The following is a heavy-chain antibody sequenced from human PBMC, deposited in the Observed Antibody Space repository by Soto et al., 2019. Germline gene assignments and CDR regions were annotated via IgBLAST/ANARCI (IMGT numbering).Heavy chain of an antibody. J-gene: IGHJ6*02. Sequence: QLQLQESGSGLVKPSQTLSLTCAVSGGSISSGGYSWTWIRQPPGKGLEWIGYIYHSGSAYYNPSLKSRVTVPVDRSKTQFSLKLRSVTAADTAVYYCARAHYGDYGYGMDVWGQGTTVTVSS. CDR1: GGSISSGGYS. V-gene: IGHV4-30-2*01. CDR2: IYHSGSA. D-gene: IGHD4-17*01. CDR3: ARAHYGDYGYGMDV.